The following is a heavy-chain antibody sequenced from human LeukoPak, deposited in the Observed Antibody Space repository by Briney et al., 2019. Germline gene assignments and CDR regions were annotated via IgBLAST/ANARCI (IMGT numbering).Heavy chain of an antibody. CDR2: SYYSGST. CDR1: GGSIISNIYY. V-gene: IGHV4-39*01. J-gene: IGHJ5*02. CDR3: ARLRHAGNPNKWWFDP. Sequence: SETLSLTYTVSGGSIISNIYYWGWIRQPPGKGLEWIGSSYYSGSTYYNPSLKSRVTLSVGTSKNQFSLKLSSVTAADMAVYYCARLRHAGNPNKWWFDPWGQGTLVTVSS. D-gene: IGHD4-23*01.